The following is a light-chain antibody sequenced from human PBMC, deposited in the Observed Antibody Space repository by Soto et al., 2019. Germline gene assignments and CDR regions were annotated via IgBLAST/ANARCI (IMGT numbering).Light chain of an antibody. CDR1: QSINTW. J-gene: IGKJ2*01. CDR3: QQYNDSFPYT. Sequence: DIQMTQSPSTLSASVGDRVTITCRASQSINTWLAWYQQKPGTVPKLLIYEASTLESGVPSRFSSSRSGTEFTLTVSSLQPDDFATYYCQQYNDSFPYTFGQGTKLEIK. CDR2: EAS. V-gene: IGKV1-5*03.